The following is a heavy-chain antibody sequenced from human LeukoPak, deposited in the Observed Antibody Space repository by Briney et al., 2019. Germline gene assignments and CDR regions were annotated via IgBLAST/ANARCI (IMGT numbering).Heavy chain of an antibody. J-gene: IGHJ6*03. CDR2: IYHGGIT. V-gene: IGHV4-34*01. CDR1: GGSFSSYY. CDR3: AGLQGHSYYSMDV. Sequence: SETLSLTCAVYGGSFSSYYWSWIRQPPGRGLEWIWDIYHGGITNCNPSLKSRVTISVDTSKNQFSLTLRSVTAADTAVYYCAGLQGHSYYSMDVWGRGTTVTVSS.